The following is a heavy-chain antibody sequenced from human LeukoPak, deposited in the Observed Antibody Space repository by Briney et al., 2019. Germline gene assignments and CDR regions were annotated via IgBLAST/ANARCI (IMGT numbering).Heavy chain of an antibody. D-gene: IGHD3-16*02. CDR2: ISSSSSYI. CDR1: RFTFSSYS. Sequence: RGSLRLSCAASRFTFSSYSMNWVRQAPGKGLEWVSSISSSSSYIYYADSVKGRFTISRDNAKNSLYLQMNSLRAEDTAVYYCASIPYDYVWGSYRYPNDAFDIWGQGTMVTVSS. J-gene: IGHJ3*02. CDR3: ASIPYDYVWGSYRYPNDAFDI. V-gene: IGHV3-21*01.